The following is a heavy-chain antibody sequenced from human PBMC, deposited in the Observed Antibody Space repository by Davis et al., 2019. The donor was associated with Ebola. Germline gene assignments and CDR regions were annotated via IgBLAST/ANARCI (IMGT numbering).Heavy chain of an antibody. J-gene: IGHJ6*04. D-gene: IGHD6-19*01. CDR3: ARGRVTAVAGYYYGMDV. CDR1: GFTLSNYA. CDR2: VHRGTGHT. Sequence: AASVKVSCKASGFTLSNYAIHWVRQAPGQRLEWMGWVHRGTGHTKYSQRFQDRVTITTDTSASTAYLDLSSLRSEDTAVYYCARGRVTAVAGYYYGMDVWGKGTTVTVSS. V-gene: IGHV1-3*01.